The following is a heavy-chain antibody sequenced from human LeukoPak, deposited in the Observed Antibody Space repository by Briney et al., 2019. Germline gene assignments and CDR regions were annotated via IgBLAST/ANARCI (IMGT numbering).Heavy chain of an antibody. V-gene: IGHV3-30-3*01. CDR3: AKEGVGAIRYFDC. J-gene: IGHJ4*02. D-gene: IGHD1-26*01. Sequence: GRSLRLSCAASGFTFSSHAMHWVRQAPGKGLEWVALISDAGGKKYFADSVKGRFTFSRDNSKNTVYLQMYGLGAEDMAVYYCAKEGVGAIRYFDCWGQGTLDTVSS. CDR2: ISDAGGKK. CDR1: GFTFSSHA.